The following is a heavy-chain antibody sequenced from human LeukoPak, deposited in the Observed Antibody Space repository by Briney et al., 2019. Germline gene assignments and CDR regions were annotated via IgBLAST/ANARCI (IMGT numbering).Heavy chain of an antibody. V-gene: IGHV3-7*05. D-gene: IGHD3-10*01. J-gene: IGHJ4*02. Sequence: GGSLRLSCAASEFAFSRYWMGWVRQAPGKGLEWVAHIKQDGSAKYYVDSVKGRFTISRDNAKNSLYLQMSSLRAEDTAVFYCAKEVPRSATLYLDYWGQGTLVTVSS. CDR3: AKEVPRSATLYLDY. CDR1: EFAFSRYW. CDR2: IKQDGSAK.